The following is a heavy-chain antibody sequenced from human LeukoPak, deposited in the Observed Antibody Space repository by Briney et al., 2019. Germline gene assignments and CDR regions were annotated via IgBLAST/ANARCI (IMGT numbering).Heavy chain of an antibody. J-gene: IGHJ4*02. V-gene: IGHV3-33*06. CDR2: IWYDGSNK. CDR3: AKGASSGWPYYFDY. D-gene: IGHD6-19*01. CDR1: GFTFSSYG. Sequence: GRSLRLSCAASGFTFSSYGMHWVRQAPGKGLEWVAVIWYDGSNKYYADSVKGRFTISRDNSKNTLYLQMNSLRAEDTAVYYCAKGASSGWPYYFDYWGQGTLVTVSS.